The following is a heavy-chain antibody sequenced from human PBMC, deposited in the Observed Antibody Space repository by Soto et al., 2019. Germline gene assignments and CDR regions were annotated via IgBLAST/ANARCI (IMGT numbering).Heavy chain of an antibody. CDR1: GGSISSYY. CDR2: IYYSGST. J-gene: IGHJ3*02. CDR3: ARYSPNGYCSGGSCYEDAFDI. D-gene: IGHD2-15*01. V-gene: IGHV4-59*01. Sequence: SETLSLTCTVSGGSISSYYWSWIRQPPGKGLEWIGYIYYSGSTNYNPSLKSRVTISVDTSKNQFSLKLSSVTAADTAVYYCARYSPNGYCSGGSCYEDAFDIWGQGTMVTVSS.